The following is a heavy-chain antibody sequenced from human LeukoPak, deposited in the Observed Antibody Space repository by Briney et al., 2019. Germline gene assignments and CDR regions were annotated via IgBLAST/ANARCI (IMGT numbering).Heavy chain of an antibody. J-gene: IGHJ4*02. CDR1: GFTFSSYA. D-gene: IGHD3-22*01. CDR2: ISRGSDHI. V-gene: IGHV3-21*01. Sequence: GGSLRLSCTASGFTFSSYAMNWVRQAPGKGLEWVSSISRGSDHIFYADSMKGRFTISRDNAKNSLYLQMNSLGAEDTAVYYCARPYDTRGYFPDYWGQGTLVTVSS. CDR3: ARPYDTRGYFPDY.